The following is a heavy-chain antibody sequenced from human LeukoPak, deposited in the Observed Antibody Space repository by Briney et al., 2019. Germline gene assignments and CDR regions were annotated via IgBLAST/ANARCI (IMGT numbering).Heavy chain of an antibody. CDR2: INHSGST. Sequence: PSETLSLTCAVYGGSFSGYYWSWIRQPPGKGLEWIGEINHSGSTNYNPSLKSRVTISVDTSKNQFSLKLSSVTAADTAVYYCARGPSYYYDSSGPSAFGIWGQGTMVTVPS. D-gene: IGHD3-22*01. J-gene: IGHJ3*02. CDR3: ARGPSYYYDSSGPSAFGI. CDR1: GGSFSGYY. V-gene: IGHV4-34*01.